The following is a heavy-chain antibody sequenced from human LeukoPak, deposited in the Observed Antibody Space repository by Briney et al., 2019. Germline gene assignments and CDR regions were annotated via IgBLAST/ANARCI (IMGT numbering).Heavy chain of an antibody. J-gene: IGHJ6*03. CDR1: GYTFTSYG. D-gene: IGHD6-19*01. Sequence: ASVKVSCKASGYTFTSYGISWVRQAPGQGLEWMGWISAYNGNTNYAQKLQGRGTMTTDTSTSTAYMELRSLRSDDTAVYYCARGIAVEFYYYMDVWGKGTTVTVSS. V-gene: IGHV1-18*01. CDR3: ARGIAVEFYYYMDV. CDR2: ISAYNGNT.